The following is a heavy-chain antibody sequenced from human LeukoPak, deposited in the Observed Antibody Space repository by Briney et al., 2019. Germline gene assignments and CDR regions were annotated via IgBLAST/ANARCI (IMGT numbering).Heavy chain of an antibody. CDR1: GGSFSGYY. V-gene: IGHV4-34*01. CDR2: INHSGST. CDR3: ARPQGRGRFFDY. D-gene: IGHD3-16*01. Sequence: SETLSLTCAVYGGSFSGYYWSWIRQPPGKGLEWTGEINHSGSTNYNPSLKSRVTISVDTSKNQFSLKLSSVTAADTAVYYCARPQGRGRFFDYWGQGTLVTVSS. J-gene: IGHJ4*02.